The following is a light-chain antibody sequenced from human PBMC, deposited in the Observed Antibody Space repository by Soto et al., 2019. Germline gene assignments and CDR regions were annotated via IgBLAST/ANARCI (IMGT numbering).Light chain of an antibody. CDR3: ILVYSGGVV. V-gene: IGLV7-46*01. CDR1: TGAVTSGHY. Sequence: QAVVTQEPSLTVSPGGTVTLTCGSSTGAVTSGHYPYWFQQKPGQAPRTLIYDTSNKHSWTPAQFSGSLLGGKAALTLSGAQPEDEAEYYCILVYSGGVVFGGGTQLTVL. J-gene: IGLJ2*01. CDR2: DTS.